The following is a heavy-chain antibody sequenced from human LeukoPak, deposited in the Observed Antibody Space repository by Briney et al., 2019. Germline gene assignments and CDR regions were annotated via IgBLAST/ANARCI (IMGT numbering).Heavy chain of an antibody. D-gene: IGHD3-10*01. Sequence: ASVKVSCKASGYTFTSYGISWVRQAPGQGLEWMGWISAYNGNTNYAQKLQGRVTMTTDTSTSTAYMELRSLRSDDTAVYYCARDKGLAKYYYGSGSYYNAGWFGPWGQGTLVTVSS. CDR2: ISAYNGNT. V-gene: IGHV1-18*01. J-gene: IGHJ5*02. CDR3: ARDKGLAKYYYGSGSYYNAGWFGP. CDR1: GYTFTSYG.